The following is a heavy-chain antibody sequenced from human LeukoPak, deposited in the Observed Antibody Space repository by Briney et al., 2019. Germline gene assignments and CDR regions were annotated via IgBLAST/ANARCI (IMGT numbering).Heavy chain of an antibody. Sequence: PSETLSLTCAVSGYSISSGYYWGWSRPPPGKGREWIGIIYHTRRPYYTPSLKSPLTISVDTSKNHFSLKLSSVTAAHTAVYYCARRSVLWPNYYMDVWGKGTTVTVSS. D-gene: IGHD2-21*01. V-gene: IGHV4-38-2*01. CDR1: GYSISSGYY. CDR2: IYHTRRP. J-gene: IGHJ6*03. CDR3: ARRSVLWPNYYMDV.